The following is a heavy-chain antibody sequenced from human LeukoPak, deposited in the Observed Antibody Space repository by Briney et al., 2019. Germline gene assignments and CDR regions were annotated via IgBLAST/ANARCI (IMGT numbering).Heavy chain of an antibody. CDR1: GGSITSGGYY. V-gene: IGHV4-31*03. D-gene: IGHD4-17*01. Sequence: PSETLSLTCTVSGGSITSGGYYWNWIRQHPGKGLEWIGFIHYSGTTHNNPALQSRVTISIDTSKNQFSLKLTSVTAADTAVYYCARDYYGIHDAFDIWSLGTTVIVSS. CDR3: ARDYYGIHDAFDI. CDR2: IHYSGTT. J-gene: IGHJ3*02.